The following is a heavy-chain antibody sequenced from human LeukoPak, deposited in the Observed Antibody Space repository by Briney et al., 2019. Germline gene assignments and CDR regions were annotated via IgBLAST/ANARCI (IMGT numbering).Heavy chain of an antibody. CDR1: GFSFSAYS. CDR3: ASRQDY. CDR2: ISSSSSAI. Sequence: GGSLRLSCAASGFSFSAYSMNWVRQAPGKGLEWLSYISSSSSAIYYADSVKGRFTISRDNAKNSLYLQMNSLRAEDTAFYYCASRQDYWGQGTLVTVSS. J-gene: IGHJ4*02. V-gene: IGHV3-48*01.